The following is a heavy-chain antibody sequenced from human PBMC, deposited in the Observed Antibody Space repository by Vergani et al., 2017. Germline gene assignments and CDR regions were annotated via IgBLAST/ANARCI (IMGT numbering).Heavy chain of an antibody. J-gene: IGHJ4*02. Sequence: QVQLVESGGGVVQPGRSLRLSCAASGFTFSSYGMHWVRQAPGKGLEWVAVIWYDGSNKYYADSVKGRFTISRDNSKNTLYLQMNSLRADDTAVYYCAREQYYYGSGALDYWGQGTLVTVSS. CDR1: GFTFSSYG. D-gene: IGHD3-10*01. V-gene: IGHV3-33*01. CDR2: IWYDGSNK. CDR3: AREQYYYGSGALDY.